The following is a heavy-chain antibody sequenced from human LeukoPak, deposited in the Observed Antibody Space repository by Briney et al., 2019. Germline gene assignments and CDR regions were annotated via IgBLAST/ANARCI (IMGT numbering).Heavy chain of an antibody. CDR2: INHSGST. CDR3: ARTYSSNWAQYFQH. D-gene: IGHD6-13*01. J-gene: IGHJ1*01. V-gene: IGHV4-34*01. Sequence: SETLSLTCAVYGGSFSGHYWSWIRQPPGKGLEWIAEINHSGSTNYNPSLKSRVTISVDTSKNQFSLKLSSVTAADTAVYYCARTYSSNWAQYFQHWGQGNLVSVSS. CDR1: GGSFSGHY.